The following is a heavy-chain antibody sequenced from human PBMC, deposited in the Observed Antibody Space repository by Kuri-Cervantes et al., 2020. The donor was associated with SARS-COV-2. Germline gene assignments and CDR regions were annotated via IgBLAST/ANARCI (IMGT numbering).Heavy chain of an antibody. V-gene: IGHV1-69*06. Sequence: SVKVSCKASGGTLSSYAISCVRQAPGQGLEWMGGIIPIFGTANYAQKFQGRVTITADKSTSTAYMELSSLRSEDTAVYYCARARYCSSTSCYFEPDWFDPWGQGTLVTVSS. D-gene: IGHD2-2*01. CDR3: ARARYCSSTSCYFEPDWFDP. CDR2: IIPIFGTA. CDR1: GGTLSSYA. J-gene: IGHJ5*02.